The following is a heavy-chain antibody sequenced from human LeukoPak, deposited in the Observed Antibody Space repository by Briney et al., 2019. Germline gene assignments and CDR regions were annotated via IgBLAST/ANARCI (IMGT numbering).Heavy chain of an antibody. Sequence: GGSLRLSCAASGFTFSSYGMHWVRQAPGKGLEWVAVIWYGGSNKYYADSVKGRFTISRDNSKNTLYLQMSSLRAEDTAVYYCAKGDCSSTSCYPMDVWGKGTTVTVSS. D-gene: IGHD2-2*01. CDR2: IWYGGSNK. CDR1: GFTFSSYG. J-gene: IGHJ6*03. CDR3: AKGDCSSTSCYPMDV. V-gene: IGHV3-30*02.